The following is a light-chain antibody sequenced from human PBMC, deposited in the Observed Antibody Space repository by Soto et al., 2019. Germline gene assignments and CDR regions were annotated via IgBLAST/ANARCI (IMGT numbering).Light chain of an antibody. Sequence: DIQMSQSLSSLSASVGDRVSITCRASESLGSYLNWYQQKAGKAPERLIYAVSTLQSGVPSRFSGSGSGTDFTLTISSLQPEDFATYYCQQSYSVPIPFGQGTRLEIK. CDR1: ESLGSY. V-gene: IGKV1-39*01. CDR3: QQSYSVPIP. CDR2: AVS. J-gene: IGKJ5*01.